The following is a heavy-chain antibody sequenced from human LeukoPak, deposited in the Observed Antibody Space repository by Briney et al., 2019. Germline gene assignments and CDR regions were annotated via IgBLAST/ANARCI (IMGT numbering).Heavy chain of an antibody. J-gene: IGHJ4*02. CDR2: INQDGSDK. V-gene: IGHV3-7*01. CDR1: GFTFSSNW. Sequence: PGESLRLSCAASGFTFSSNWMSWVRQVPGKGLEWVANINQDGSDKKYVDSVKGRFTISRDNAKNSLYLQMSSLRAEDTAVYYCARTDSSSSGYFDYWGQGTLVTVSS. CDR3: ARTDSSSSGYFDY. D-gene: IGHD6-6*01.